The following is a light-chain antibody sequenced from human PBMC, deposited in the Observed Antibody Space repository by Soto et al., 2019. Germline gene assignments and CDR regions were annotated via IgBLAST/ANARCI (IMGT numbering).Light chain of an antibody. CDR2: GTY. J-gene: IGKJ5*01. V-gene: IGKV3-20*01. Sequence: EIVLTQSPGTLSLSPGERATLSCRASQSVSSGYLAWYQQKPGQAPRLLVYGTYLRATGIPDRFSGRGSGTDFTLTITRLEPEDFAIYFCQQYTSSPPSITFGQGTRLEIK. CDR3: QQYTSSPPSIT. CDR1: QSVSSGY.